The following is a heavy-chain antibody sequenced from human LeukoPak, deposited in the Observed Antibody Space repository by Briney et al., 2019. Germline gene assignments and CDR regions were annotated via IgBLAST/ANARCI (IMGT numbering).Heavy chain of an antibody. CDR3: AIAPGGYYYGMDL. J-gene: IGHJ6*02. D-gene: IGHD3-10*01. V-gene: IGHV1-18*01. CDR1: GYTFTICG. Sequence: ASVKLSCKASGYTFTICGISWVRHAPGQGLEWMGCISAYNGNTNYSHKLHSRVTMITDTSTSTAYMELRSLRSDDTAVYYCAIAPGGYYYGMDLWGQGTTVSVSS. CDR2: ISAYNGNT.